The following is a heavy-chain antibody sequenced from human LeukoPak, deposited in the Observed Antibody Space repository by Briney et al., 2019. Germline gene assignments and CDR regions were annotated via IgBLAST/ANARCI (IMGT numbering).Heavy chain of an antibody. J-gene: IGHJ4*02. CDR2: INPNSGGT. CDR1: GGTFSSYA. V-gene: IGHV1-2*02. CDR3: ARAFYDSSGYYYADY. D-gene: IGHD3-22*01. Sequence: ASVKVSCKASGGTFSSYAISWVRQAPGQGLEWMGWINPNSGGTNYAQKFQGRVTMTRDTSISTAYMELSRLRSDDTAVYYCARAFYDSSGYYYADYWGQGTLVTVSS.